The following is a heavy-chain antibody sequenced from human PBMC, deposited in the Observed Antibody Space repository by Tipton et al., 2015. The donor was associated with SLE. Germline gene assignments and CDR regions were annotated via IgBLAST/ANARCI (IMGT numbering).Heavy chain of an antibody. CDR1: GGSISNYS. Sequence: TLSLTCTVSGGSISNYSWSWIRQPPGKGLEWIGSIYHSGNTYSNPSLKSRVTISVDTSKNQFSLKMSSVTAVDTAVYYCARIHWGSKFWGQGTLVTVSS. CDR3: ARIHWGSKF. V-gene: IGHV4-59*12. CDR2: IYHSGNT. D-gene: IGHD7-27*01. J-gene: IGHJ4*02.